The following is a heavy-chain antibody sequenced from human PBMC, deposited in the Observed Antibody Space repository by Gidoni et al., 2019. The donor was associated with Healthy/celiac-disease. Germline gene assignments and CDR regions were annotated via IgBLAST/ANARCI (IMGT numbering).Heavy chain of an antibody. Sequence: QVQLVESGGGVVQPGRSLRLSCAASGFTFSSYGMHWVRQAPGKGLEWVAVIWYDGSNKYYADSVKGRFTISRDNSKNTLYLQMNSLRAEDTAVYYCAREWDGDYGMDVWGQGTTVTVSS. CDR2: IWYDGSNK. CDR1: GFTFSSYG. CDR3: AREWDGDYGMDV. J-gene: IGHJ6*02. D-gene: IGHD4-17*01. V-gene: IGHV3-33*01.